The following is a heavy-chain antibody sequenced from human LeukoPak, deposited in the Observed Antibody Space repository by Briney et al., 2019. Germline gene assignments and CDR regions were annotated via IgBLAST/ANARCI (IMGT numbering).Heavy chain of an antibody. CDR3: ASHGDYLGYFDY. CDR2: IYYSGST. Sequence: PSETLSLTCTVSGGSISSYYWSWIRQPPGKGLEWIGYIYYSGSTNYNPSLKSRVTISVDTSKNQFSLKLSSVTAADTAVYYCASHGDYLGYFDYWGQGTLVTVSS. V-gene: IGHV4-59*01. J-gene: IGHJ4*02. CDR1: GGSISSYY. D-gene: IGHD4-17*01.